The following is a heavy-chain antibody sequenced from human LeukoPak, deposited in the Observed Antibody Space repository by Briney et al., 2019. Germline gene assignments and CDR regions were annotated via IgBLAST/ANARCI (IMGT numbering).Heavy chain of an antibody. CDR2: ISYDGSNK. Sequence: GGSLRLSCAASGFTFSSYAMHWVRQAPGKGLEWVAVISYDGSNKYYADSVKGRFTISRDNSKNTLYLQMNSLRAEDTAVYYCARDLGYDSSGYYYWFDLWGQGTLVTVSS. J-gene: IGHJ5*02. V-gene: IGHV3-30-3*01. CDR3: ARDLGYDSSGYYYWFDL. D-gene: IGHD3-22*01. CDR1: GFTFSSYA.